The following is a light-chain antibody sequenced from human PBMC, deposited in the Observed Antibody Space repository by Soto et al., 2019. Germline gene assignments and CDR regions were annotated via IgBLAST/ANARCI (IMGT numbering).Light chain of an antibody. CDR1: QGISSY. V-gene: IGKV1-9*01. CDR3: QQLNSYPLT. CDR2: AAS. Sequence: DIQLTQSRSFLSASVGDRVTITCRASQGISSYLAWYQQKPGKAPKLLIYAASTLQSGVPSRFSGSGSGTEFTLTISSLQPEDFATYYCQQLNSYPLTFGGGTKV. J-gene: IGKJ4*01.